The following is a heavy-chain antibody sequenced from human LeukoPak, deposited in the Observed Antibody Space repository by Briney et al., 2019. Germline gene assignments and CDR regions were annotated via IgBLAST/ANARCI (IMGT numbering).Heavy chain of an antibody. CDR3: ARSVGATSQCDY. CDR1: GLTVSSNY. V-gene: IGHV3-66*02. J-gene: IGHJ4*02. D-gene: IGHD1-26*01. Sequence: PGRCLRLSCSASGLTVSSNYMSWVRQAPGKGLEWVSVIYSGGSTYYADSMKGRFTISRDNSKNTLYLQMNSLRAEDTAVYYCARSVGATSQCDYWGQGTLVTVSS. CDR2: IYSGGST.